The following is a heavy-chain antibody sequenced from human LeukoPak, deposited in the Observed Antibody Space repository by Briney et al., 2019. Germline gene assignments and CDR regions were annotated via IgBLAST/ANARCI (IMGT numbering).Heavy chain of an antibody. Sequence: ASVKVSCTASGYTFTSYYMHWVRPAPGQGLEWMGLINPSGGSTSYAQKFQGRVTMTRDTSTSTVYMELSSLRSEDTAVYYCARDRLVGATSVYYYYGMDVWGQGTTVTVSS. CDR2: INPSGGST. CDR3: ARDRLVGATSVYYYYGMDV. V-gene: IGHV1-46*01. J-gene: IGHJ6*02. D-gene: IGHD1-26*01. CDR1: GYTFTSYY.